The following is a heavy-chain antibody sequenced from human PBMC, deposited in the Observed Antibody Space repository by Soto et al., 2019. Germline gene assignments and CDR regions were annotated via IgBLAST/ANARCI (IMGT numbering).Heavy chain of an antibody. CDR1: VGYISSGGYY. CDR2: VYYSGST. CDR3: ARVATGTTGGMDG. J-gene: IGHJ6*02. D-gene: IGHD1-1*01. Sequence: SEILSLPCTFSVGYISSGGYYWSWIRQHPGKALEWIGYVYYSGSTCYNPSLKSRVTISVDTSKNQFSLKLSSVTGADAAVYYGARVATGTTGGMDGWGQGTTVTVSS. V-gene: IGHV4-31*03.